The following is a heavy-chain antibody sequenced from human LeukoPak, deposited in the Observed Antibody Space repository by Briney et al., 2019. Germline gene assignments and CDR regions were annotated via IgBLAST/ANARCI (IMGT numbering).Heavy chain of an antibody. CDR3: ARGHSSSWYRYYFDY. CDR2: IYYSGST. CDR1: GGSISSSSYY. J-gene: IGHJ4*02. Sequence: SETLSLTCTVSGGSISSSSYYWGWIRQPPGKGLEWIGSIYYSGSTYYNPSLKSRVTISVDTSKNQFSLKLSSVTAADTAVYDCARGHSSSWYRYYFDYWGQGTLVTVSS. D-gene: IGHD6-13*01. V-gene: IGHV4-39*07.